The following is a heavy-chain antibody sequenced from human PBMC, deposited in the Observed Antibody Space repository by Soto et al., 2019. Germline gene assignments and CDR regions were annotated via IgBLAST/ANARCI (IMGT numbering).Heavy chain of an antibody. D-gene: IGHD3-10*01. Sequence: QITLKESGPTLVKPTQTLTLTCTFSGFSLSTSRVGVGWIRQPPGKALEWLALIYWDDDKRYSPSLKNRLTTPRDTSKNQVVLTMTNADPLDTATYYCVHTSGSGNSACFDYWGQGTLVTVSS. CDR2: IYWDDDK. J-gene: IGHJ4*02. V-gene: IGHV2-5*02. CDR1: GFSLSTSRVG. CDR3: VHTSGSGNSACFDY.